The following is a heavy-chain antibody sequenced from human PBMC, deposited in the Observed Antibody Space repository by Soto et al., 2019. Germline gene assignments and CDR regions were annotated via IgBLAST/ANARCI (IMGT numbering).Heavy chain of an antibody. J-gene: IGHJ3*02. D-gene: IGHD2-15*01. CDR2: MNPNSGNT. V-gene: IGHV1-8*01. CDR3: ARRHTLDYCSGGSCYSIEDAFDI. Sequence: QVQLVQSGAEVKKPGASVKVSCKASGYTFTSYDINWVRQATGQGLEWMGWMNPNSGNTGYAQKFQGRVTMTRNTSISTAYMELSSLRSEDTAVYYCARRHTLDYCSGGSCYSIEDAFDIWGQGTMVTVSS. CDR1: GYTFTSYD.